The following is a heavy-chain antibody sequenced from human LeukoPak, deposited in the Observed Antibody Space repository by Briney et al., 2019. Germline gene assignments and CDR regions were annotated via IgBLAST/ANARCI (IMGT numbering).Heavy chain of an antibody. CDR3: ARPGGVGAEYFQH. Sequence: SVKVSCKASGGTFSSYAISWVRQAPGQGLEWMGRIIPILGIANYAQKFQGRVTITADKTTSTAYMELSSLRSEDTAVYYCARPGGVGAEYFQHWGQGTLVTVSS. CDR2: IIPILGIA. CDR1: GGTFSSYA. V-gene: IGHV1-69*04. D-gene: IGHD2-8*02. J-gene: IGHJ1*01.